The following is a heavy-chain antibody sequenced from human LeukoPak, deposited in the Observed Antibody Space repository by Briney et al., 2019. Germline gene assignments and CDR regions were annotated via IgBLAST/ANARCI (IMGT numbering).Heavy chain of an antibody. CDR2: VSGSGGST. V-gene: IGHV3-23*01. J-gene: IGHJ3*02. Sequence: GGTLRPSCAASGFTFSRYGMSWVRQAPGKGLEWVSAVSGSGGSTYYADSVKGRFTISSDNSKNSLYLQMNSLRAEDTAVYYCARDRTTVTTNDAFDIWGQGTMVTVSS. CDR3: ARDRTTVTTNDAFDI. CDR1: GFTFSRYG. D-gene: IGHD4-17*01.